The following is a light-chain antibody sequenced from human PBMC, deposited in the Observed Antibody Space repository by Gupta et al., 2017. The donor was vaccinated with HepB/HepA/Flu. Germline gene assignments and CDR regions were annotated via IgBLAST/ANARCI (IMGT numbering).Light chain of an antibody. CDR3: SSYTSSSILV. Sequence: HSALTQPASVSGSPGQPITISCTGTSSDVGGYNYVSWYQQHPGKAPKVMIYDVTNRPSGVSNRFSGSKSGNTASLTISGLQAEDEADYYCSSYTSSSILVFGGGTKLTVL. V-gene: IGLV2-14*01. J-gene: IGLJ3*02. CDR1: SSDVGGYNY. CDR2: DVT.